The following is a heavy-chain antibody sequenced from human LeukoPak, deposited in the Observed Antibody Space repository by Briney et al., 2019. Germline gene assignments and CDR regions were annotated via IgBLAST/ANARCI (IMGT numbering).Heavy chain of an antibody. CDR3: AREGVMVRGVYFDY. J-gene: IGHJ4*02. D-gene: IGHD3-10*01. CDR1: GFTVSSNY. CDR2: IYSCGST. Sequence: GGSLRLSCAASGFTVSSNYMSWVRQAPGKGLEWVSVIYSCGSTYYADSVKGRFTISRDNSKNTLYLQMNSLRAEDTAVYYCAREGVMVRGVYFDYWGQGTLVTVSS. V-gene: IGHV3-66*01.